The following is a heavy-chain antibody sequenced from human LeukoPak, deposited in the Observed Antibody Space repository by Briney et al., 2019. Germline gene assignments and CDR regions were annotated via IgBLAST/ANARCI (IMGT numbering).Heavy chain of an antibody. CDR3: ARMSFNMGYCSSTSCYGHYYYMDV. CDR2: IYPGDSDT. J-gene: IGHJ6*03. D-gene: IGHD2-2*01. CDR1: GYSFTSYW. Sequence: GESLKISCKGSGYSFTSYWIGWVRQMPGKGLEWMGIIYPGDSDTRYSPSFEGQVTISADKSISTAYLQWSSLKASDTAMYYCARMSFNMGYCSSTSCYGHYYYMDVWGKGTTVTISS. V-gene: IGHV5-51*01.